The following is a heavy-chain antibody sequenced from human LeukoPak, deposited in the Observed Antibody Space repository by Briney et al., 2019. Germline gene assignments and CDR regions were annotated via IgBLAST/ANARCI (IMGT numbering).Heavy chain of an antibody. J-gene: IGHJ5*02. CDR3: ARTSKYSSSSRWSDP. D-gene: IGHD6-6*01. Sequence: GESLKISCKGSGYSLTSYWIGWVRQMPGKGLEWMGIIYPSDSDTRYSPSFQGQVTISVDKSISTAYLQWSSLKASDTAMYYCARTSKYSSSSRWSDPWGQGTLVTVSS. CDR2: IYPSDSDT. V-gene: IGHV5-51*01. CDR1: GYSLTSYW.